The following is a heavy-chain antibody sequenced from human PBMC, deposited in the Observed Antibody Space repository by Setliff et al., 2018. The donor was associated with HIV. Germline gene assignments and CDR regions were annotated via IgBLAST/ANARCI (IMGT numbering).Heavy chain of an antibody. CDR3: ARAGNDYYDSNGYYYVVDWFDS. V-gene: IGHV4-59*01. J-gene: IGHJ5*01. Sequence: PSETLSLTCTVSSGSIKGYYWSWIRQPPGKGLEWVGYIYGSGSTNYNPSLKSRLTISIDMSKNQFSLKLNSATAADAAVYYCARAGNDYYDSNGYYYVVDWFDSWGQGTLVTVSS. CDR1: SGSIKGYY. D-gene: IGHD3-22*01. CDR2: IYGSGST.